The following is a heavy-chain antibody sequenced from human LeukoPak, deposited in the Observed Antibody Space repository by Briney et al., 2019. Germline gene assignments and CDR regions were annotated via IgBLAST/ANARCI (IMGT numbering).Heavy chain of an antibody. CDR2: IYYSGST. CDR1: GGSISSSSYY. D-gene: IGHD2-21*02. CDR3: AREAYCGGDCYSGFDY. J-gene: IGHJ4*02. V-gene: IGHV4-61*01. Sequence: PSETLSLTCTVSGGSISSSSYYWGWIRQPPGKGLEWIGYIYYSGSTNYNPSLKSRVTISVDTSKNQFSLKLSSVTAADTAVYYCAREAYCGGDCYSGFDYWGQGTLVTVSS.